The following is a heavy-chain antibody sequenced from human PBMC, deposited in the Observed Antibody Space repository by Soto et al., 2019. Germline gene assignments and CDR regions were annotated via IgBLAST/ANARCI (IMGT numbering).Heavy chain of an antibody. CDR3: ARERGGVYCSGGTCYSGFDY. CDR2: ISPYNGNT. CDR1: GYTFTSYG. Sequence: QVQLVQSGAEVKKPGAPVKVSCKASGYTFTSYGISWVRQAPGQGLEWMGWISPYNGNTIYVQKLQGRVTMTTDTSTSTDYMELRSLTSDDTAVYYCARERGGVYCSGGTCYSGFDYWGQGTLVTVSS. D-gene: IGHD2-15*01. J-gene: IGHJ4*02. V-gene: IGHV1-18*01.